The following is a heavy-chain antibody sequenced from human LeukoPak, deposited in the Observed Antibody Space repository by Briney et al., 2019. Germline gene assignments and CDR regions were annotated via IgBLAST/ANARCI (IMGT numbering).Heavy chain of an antibody. CDR2: INPSGGST. CDR1: GYTFTSYY. D-gene: IGHD3-10*01. J-gene: IGHJ6*02. V-gene: IGHV1-46*01. CDR3: ARGVTMVRGAKFLAYYYYGMDV. Sequence: ASVKVSCKASGYTFTSYYMHWVRQAPGQGLEWMGIINPSGGSTSYAQKFQGRVTMTRDTSTSTVYMELSSLRSEDTAVYYCARGVTMVRGAKFLAYYYYGMDVWGQGTTVTVSS.